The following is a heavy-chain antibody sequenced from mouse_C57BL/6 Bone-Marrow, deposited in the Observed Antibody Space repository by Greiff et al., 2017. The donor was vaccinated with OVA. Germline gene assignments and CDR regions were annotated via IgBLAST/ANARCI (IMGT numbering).Heavy chain of an antibody. V-gene: IGHV14-4*01. Sequence: VQLQQSGAELVRPGASVKLSCTASGFTIKDDYMHWVKQRPEQGLEWIGWIDPENGDTEYASKFQGKATITADTSSNTAYLQLSSLTSEDTAVYYCTARGFADWGQGTLVTVSA. CDR1: GFTIKDDY. CDR3: TARGFAD. CDR2: IDPENGDT. J-gene: IGHJ3*01.